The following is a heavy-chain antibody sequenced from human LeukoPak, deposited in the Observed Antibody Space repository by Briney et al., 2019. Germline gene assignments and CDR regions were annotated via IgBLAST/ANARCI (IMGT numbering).Heavy chain of an antibody. Sequence: PSQTLSLTCTVSGGSISSGDYFWSWIRQPPGKGLEWNGYICYSGRTYYNPSLKSRVTISVDTSKNQFSLKLSSVTAADTAVYYCARYSRGYYYHSTSFDYWGQGTLVTVSS. CDR3: ARYSRGYYYHSTSFDY. J-gene: IGHJ4*02. CDR1: GGSISSGDYF. CDR2: ICYSGRT. V-gene: IGHV4-30-4*01. D-gene: IGHD3-22*01.